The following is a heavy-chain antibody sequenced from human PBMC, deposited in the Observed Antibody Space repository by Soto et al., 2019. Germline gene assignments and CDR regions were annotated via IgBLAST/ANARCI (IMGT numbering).Heavy chain of an antibody. D-gene: IGHD6-13*01. J-gene: IGHJ4*02. V-gene: IGHV3-23*01. CDR1: GFTFSSYA. CDR2: ISGSGGSK. Sequence: EVQLLESGGGLVQPGGSLRLSCAASGFTFSSYAMSWVRQAPGKGLEWVPGISGSGGSKNYGDSVKGRFTISRDKSKNTLYLKMNSLRAEDTAVYYCAKEEDGIAASGTIDYWGQGTLVTVSS. CDR3: AKEEDGIAASGTIDY.